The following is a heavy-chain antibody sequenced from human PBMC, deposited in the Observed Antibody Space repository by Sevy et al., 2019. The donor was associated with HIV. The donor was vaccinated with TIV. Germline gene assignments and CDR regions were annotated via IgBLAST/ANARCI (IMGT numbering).Heavy chain of an antibody. Sequence: GGSLRLSCAASGFTFRSYWMHWVRQAPGKGLVWVSRINDDGSSTRYADSVKGRFSISRDNAKNTLYLQMNSLRDEDTAVYFCARGDSSSWSFDYWGQGTLVTVSS. CDR3: ARGDSSSWSFDY. V-gene: IGHV3-74*01. J-gene: IGHJ4*02. CDR2: INDDGSST. D-gene: IGHD6-13*01. CDR1: GFTFRSYW.